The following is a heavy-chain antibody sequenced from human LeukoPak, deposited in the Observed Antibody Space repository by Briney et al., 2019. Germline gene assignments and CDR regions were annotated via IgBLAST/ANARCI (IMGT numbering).Heavy chain of an antibody. CDR1: GFTFSSYA. CDR3: AKDKGYDFWTFFDY. J-gene: IGHJ4*02. Sequence: GGSLRLSCAASGFTFSSYAMSWVRQAPGKGLEWVSAISGSGGSTYYADSVKGRFTISRDNSKNTLYLQMNSLRAEDTAVHYCAKDKGYDFWTFFDYWGQGTLVTVSS. CDR2: ISGSGGST. D-gene: IGHD3-3*01. V-gene: IGHV3-23*01.